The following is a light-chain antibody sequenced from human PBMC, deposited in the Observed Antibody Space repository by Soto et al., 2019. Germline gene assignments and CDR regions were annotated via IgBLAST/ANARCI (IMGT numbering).Light chain of an antibody. CDR1: SSDIGDSNC. CDR3: SSYATTSALDV. J-gene: IGLJ1*01. CDR2: DVT. Sequence: QSVLTQPASVSGSPGQSITISCTGTSSDIGDSNCVSWYQQHPGKAHKLMIYDVTSRPSGVSNRFSGSKSGNTASLTISGFQAEDEADYYCSSYATTSALDVFGTGTKVTVL. V-gene: IGLV2-14*03.